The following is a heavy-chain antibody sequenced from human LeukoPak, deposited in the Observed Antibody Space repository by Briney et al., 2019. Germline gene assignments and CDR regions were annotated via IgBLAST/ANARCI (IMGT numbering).Heavy chain of an antibody. D-gene: IGHD6-13*01. CDR3: ARWGSSWLNWFDP. CDR2: IFTSGIT. J-gene: IGHJ5*02. CDR1: GGSISSVNYY. V-gene: IGHV4-61*02. Sequence: PSETLSLTCTVSGGSISSVNYYWSWIRQPAGKGLEWIGRIFTSGITNYNPSLKNRVTISVDTSKNQFSLKLSSVTAAGTAVYYCARWGSSWLNWFDPWGQGTLVTVSS.